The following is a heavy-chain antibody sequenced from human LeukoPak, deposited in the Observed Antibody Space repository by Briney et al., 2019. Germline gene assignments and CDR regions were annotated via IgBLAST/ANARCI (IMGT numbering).Heavy chain of an antibody. J-gene: IGHJ4*02. D-gene: IGHD1-26*01. Sequence: GGSQRLSCAASGFTVSSNYMSWVRQAPGKGLEWVSVIYSGGSTYYADSVKGRFTISRDNSKNTLYLQMNSLRAEDTAVYYCARAGSGSYFFYWGQGTLVTVSS. CDR3: ARAGSGSYFFY. CDR2: IYSGGST. CDR1: GFTVSSNY. V-gene: IGHV3-66*01.